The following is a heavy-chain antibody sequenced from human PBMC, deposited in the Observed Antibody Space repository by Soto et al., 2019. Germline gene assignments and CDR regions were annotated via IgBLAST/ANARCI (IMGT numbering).Heavy chain of an antibody. CDR2: IYPGDSDT. Sequence: GESLKISCKGSGYSFTSYWIGWVRQMPGKGLEWMGIIYPGDSDTRYSPSFQGQVTISADKSISTAYLQWSSLKASDTAMYYCARDARVAGYCSSTSCIPWYFQHWGQGTLVTVSS. V-gene: IGHV5-51*01. CDR3: ARDARVAGYCSSTSCIPWYFQH. D-gene: IGHD2-2*01. CDR1: GYSFTSYW. J-gene: IGHJ1*01.